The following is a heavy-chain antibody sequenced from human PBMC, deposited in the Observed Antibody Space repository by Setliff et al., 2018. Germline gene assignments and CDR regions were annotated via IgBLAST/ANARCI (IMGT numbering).Heavy chain of an antibody. CDR3: ARMTGFLYMDV. CDR1: GGSISSYY. Sequence: TSETLSLTCTVSGGSISSYYWSWIRQPAGKGLEWIGRIYTTWSTNYNPSLRSRVSISLDTSKSQFFLKLNSVTAADTAVYYCARMTGFLYMDVWGKGTPVTVSS. CDR2: IYTTWST. J-gene: IGHJ6*03. D-gene: IGHD3-3*01. V-gene: IGHV4-4*07.